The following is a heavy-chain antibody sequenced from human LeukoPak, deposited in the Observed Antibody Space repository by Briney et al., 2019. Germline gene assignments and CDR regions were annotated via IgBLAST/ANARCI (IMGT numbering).Heavy chain of an antibody. CDR3: ARYMSSSKIFDY. J-gene: IGHJ4*02. V-gene: IGHV6-1*01. Sequence: PSQTLSLTCAISGDSVSSNSVAWNWIRQSPSRGLEWLGRTYYRSNWYNDYAVSVKSRIAINPDTSKNQFSLQLNSVTPEDTAVYFCARYMSSSKIFDYWGQETLVTVSS. D-gene: IGHD6-6*01. CDR2: TYYRSNWYN. CDR1: GDSVSSNSVA.